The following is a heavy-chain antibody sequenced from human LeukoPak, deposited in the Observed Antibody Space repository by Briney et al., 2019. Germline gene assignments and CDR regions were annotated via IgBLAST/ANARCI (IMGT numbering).Heavy chain of an antibody. D-gene: IGHD3-16*02. CDR3: TREGYDYVWGSYRHPPDY. Sequence: PGRSLRLSCTASGFTFGDYAMSWVRQAPGKGLEWVGFIRSKAYGGTTEYAASVKGRFTISRDDSKSIAYLQMNSLKTEDTAVYYCTREGYDYVWGSYRHPPDYWGQGTLVTVSS. CDR1: GFTFGDYA. CDR2: IRSKAYGGTT. V-gene: IGHV3-49*04. J-gene: IGHJ4*02.